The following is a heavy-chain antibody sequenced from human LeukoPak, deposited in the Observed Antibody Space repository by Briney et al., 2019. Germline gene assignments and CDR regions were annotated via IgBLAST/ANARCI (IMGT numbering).Heavy chain of an antibody. CDR1: GYTFTDYY. CDR3: VTENYYDSSGFKD. CDR2: VDPEDGET. D-gene: IGHD3-22*01. V-gene: IGHV1-69-2*01. Sequence: ASVKVSCKVSGYTFTDYYMHWVQQAPGKGLEWMGLVDPEDGETIYAEKFQGRVTITADTSTDTAYMELSSLRSEDTAVYYCVTENYYDSSGFKDWGQGTLVTVSS. J-gene: IGHJ4*02.